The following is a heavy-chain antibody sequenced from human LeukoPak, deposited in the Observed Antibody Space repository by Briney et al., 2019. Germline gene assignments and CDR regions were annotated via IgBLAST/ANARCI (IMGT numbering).Heavy chain of an antibody. V-gene: IGHV4-39*07. Sequence: PSETLSLTCTVSGASISSNNYYWGWVRQPPGKGLEWIGNIYSSGSTYYNPSLKSRVTMSVDRSKNQFSLNLASVTAADTAVYYCARGGGGYSSGSYLGDFYYYIDVWGKGTTVTVSS. CDR3: ARGGGGYSSGSYLGDFYYYIDV. J-gene: IGHJ6*03. CDR1: GASISSNNYY. D-gene: IGHD6-19*01. CDR2: IYSSGST.